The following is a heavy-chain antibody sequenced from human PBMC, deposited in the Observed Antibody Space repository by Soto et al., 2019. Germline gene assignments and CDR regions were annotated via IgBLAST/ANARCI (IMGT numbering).Heavy chain of an antibody. Sequence: QVQLVQSGAEVKKPGSSVKVSCKASGGTFSSYAISWVRQAPGQGLEWMGGFLPIFGTASYAQKFQGRVAITADESTITAYMELSSLRSEDTAVYYCARPVGGAKEFSFYYWGQGTLVTVSS. V-gene: IGHV1-69*01. D-gene: IGHD1-26*01. CDR2: FLPIFGTA. J-gene: IGHJ4*02. CDR1: GGTFSSYA. CDR3: ARPVGGAKEFSFYY.